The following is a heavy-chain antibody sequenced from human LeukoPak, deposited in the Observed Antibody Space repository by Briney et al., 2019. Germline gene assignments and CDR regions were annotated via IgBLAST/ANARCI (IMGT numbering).Heavy chain of an antibody. CDR2: ITGGGDTT. Sequence: GGSLRLSCTASGFTFGDYAMTWVRQAPGKGLEWVSAITGGGDTTYYADSVKGRFTISRDNSKNTLYLQMNNLRAEDTAIYYCAKAANYDILTGYYLDYWGQGTLVTVSS. V-gene: IGHV3-23*01. J-gene: IGHJ4*02. CDR1: GFTFGDYA. D-gene: IGHD3-9*01. CDR3: AKAANYDILTGYYLDY.